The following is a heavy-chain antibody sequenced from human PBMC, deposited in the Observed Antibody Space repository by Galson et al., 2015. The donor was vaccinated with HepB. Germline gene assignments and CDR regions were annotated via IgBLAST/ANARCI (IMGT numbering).Heavy chain of an antibody. D-gene: IGHD3-9*01. CDR2: IGGSGTTT. J-gene: IGHJ3*02. Sequence: SLRLSCAASGFTFSSYAMHWVRQAPGKGLEWVSFIGGSGTTTHYADSVKGRFTISRDNAKNSLYLQMNSLRDEDTAVYYCARGYYYDILTDYSYPFDIWGQGTMVTVSS. CDR1: GFTFSSYA. CDR3: ARGYYYDILTDYSYPFDI. V-gene: IGHV3-48*02.